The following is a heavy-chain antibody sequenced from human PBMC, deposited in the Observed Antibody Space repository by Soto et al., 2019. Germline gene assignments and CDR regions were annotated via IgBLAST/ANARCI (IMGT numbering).Heavy chain of an antibody. Sequence: SETLSLTCTVSGGSISSSSYYWGWIRQPPGKGLEWIGSIYYSGSTYYNPSLKSRVTISVDTSKNQFSLKLSSVTAADTAVYYCASRGGWFGESYYFDYWGQGTLVTVSS. D-gene: IGHD3-10*01. V-gene: IGHV4-39*01. CDR3: ASRGGWFGESYYFDY. J-gene: IGHJ4*02. CDR2: IYYSGST. CDR1: GGSISSSSYY.